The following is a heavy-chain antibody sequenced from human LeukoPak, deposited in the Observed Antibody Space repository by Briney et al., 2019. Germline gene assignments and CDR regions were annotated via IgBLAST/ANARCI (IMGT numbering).Heavy chain of an antibody. CDR1: GFTFANSW. Sequence: PGGSLRLSCAASGFTFANSWMAWVRQAPGKGLEWVANIKQDGSTKHYADSLKGRFTISRDNPKNSLFLQMNNLRADDTAIYYCTRDTIGSLYYWGQGILFTVAS. J-gene: IGHJ4*02. CDR2: IKQDGSTK. V-gene: IGHV3-7*01. CDR3: TRDTIGSLYY. D-gene: IGHD1-26*01.